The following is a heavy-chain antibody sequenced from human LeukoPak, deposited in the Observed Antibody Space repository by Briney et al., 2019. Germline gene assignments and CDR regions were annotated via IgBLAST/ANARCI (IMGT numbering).Heavy chain of an antibody. V-gene: IGHV3-23*01. D-gene: IGHD6-13*01. CDR2: ISGSGGTS. CDR1: GFTSRSYA. CDR3: ANVFHWGGIGYSSSWSPFDY. Sequence: GGSLRLSCAASGFTSRSYAMSWVRQAPGKGLEGVSAISGSGGTSYYSYPVKRRFPISRDSSKNTLYLRMNSLRAEDTAVYYCANVFHWGGIGYSSSWSPFDYWGQGTLVTVSS. J-gene: IGHJ4*02.